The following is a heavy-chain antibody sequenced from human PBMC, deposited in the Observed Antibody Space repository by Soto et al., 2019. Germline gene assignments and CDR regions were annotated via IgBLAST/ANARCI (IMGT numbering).Heavy chain of an antibody. CDR1: GFTFSSYA. Sequence: QVQLVESGGGVVQPGRSLRLSCAASGFTFSSYAMHWFRQAPGKGLEWVAVISYDGSNKYYAHSVKGRFTISRDNSKNTLYLQMNSLRAEDTAVYYCARERGRGYYDILTGFHYFDYWGQGTLVTVSS. CDR3: ARERGRGYYDILTGFHYFDY. J-gene: IGHJ4*02. V-gene: IGHV3-30-3*01. CDR2: ISYDGSNK. D-gene: IGHD3-9*01.